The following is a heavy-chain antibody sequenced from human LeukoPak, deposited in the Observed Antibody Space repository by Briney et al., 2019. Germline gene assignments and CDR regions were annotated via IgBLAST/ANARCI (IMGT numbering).Heavy chain of an antibody. CDR3: ARDYELPKMAPNY. Sequence: GASVKVSCKASGYTFTGYYMHWVRQAPGQGLEWMGWINPNSGGTNYAQKFQGRVTMTRDTSISTAYMELSRLRSDDTAVYYCARDYELPKMAPNYWGQGTLVTVSS. V-gene: IGHV1-2*02. CDR1: GYTFTGYY. CDR2: INPNSGGT. J-gene: IGHJ4*02. D-gene: IGHD5-24*01.